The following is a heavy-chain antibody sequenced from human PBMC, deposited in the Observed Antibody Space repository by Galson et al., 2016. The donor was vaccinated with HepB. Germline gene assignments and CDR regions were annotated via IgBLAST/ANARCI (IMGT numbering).Heavy chain of an antibody. D-gene: IGHD1-26*01. V-gene: IGHV3-33*01. CDR1: GFTFSSYG. Sequence: SLRLSCAASGFTFSSYGMHWVRQAPGKGLEWVAVIWFDGSNKNYVDYVRGRFTISRDNAKNTLYLQMNSLRAEDTAVYYCARGGSRPIDYWGQGTLVTVSS. CDR2: IWFDGSNK. J-gene: IGHJ4*02. CDR3: ARGGSRPIDY.